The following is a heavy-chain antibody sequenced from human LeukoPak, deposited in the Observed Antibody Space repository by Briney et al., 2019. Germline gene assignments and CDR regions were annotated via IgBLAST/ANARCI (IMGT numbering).Heavy chain of an antibody. Sequence: PGGSLRLSCVASGLTVSSYSMNWVRQAPGKGLEWVSYISSSSTIYYADSVKGRFTISRDNAKNSLDLQMNSLRAEDTAVYYCAITPPAVAGTDYWGQGTLVTVSS. CDR3: AITPPAVAGTDY. CDR2: ISSSSTI. V-gene: IGHV3-48*01. J-gene: IGHJ4*02. D-gene: IGHD6-19*01. CDR1: GLTVSSYS.